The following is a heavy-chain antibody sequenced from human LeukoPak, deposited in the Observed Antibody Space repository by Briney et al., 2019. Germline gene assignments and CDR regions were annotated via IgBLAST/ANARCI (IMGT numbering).Heavy chain of an antibody. CDR3: AKDQFGGVIVTGFDY. V-gene: IGHV3-64*01. CDR1: GFTFSSYA. CDR2: ISSNGGST. D-gene: IGHD3-16*02. Sequence: GGSLRLSCAASGFTFSSYAMHWVRQAPGKGLEYVSAISSNGGSTYYANSVKGRFTISRDNAKNSLYLQMNSLRAEDTALYYCAKDQFGGVIVTGFDYWGQGTLVTVSS. J-gene: IGHJ4*02.